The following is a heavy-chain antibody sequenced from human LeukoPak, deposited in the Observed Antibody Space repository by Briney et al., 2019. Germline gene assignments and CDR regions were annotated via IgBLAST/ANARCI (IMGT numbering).Heavy chain of an antibody. J-gene: IGHJ4*02. Sequence: GSLRLSCAASGFTFSSHGMDWVRQPPGKGLEWIGEINHSGSTNYNPSLKSRVTISVDTSKNQFSLKLSSVTAADTAVYYCARGYRRVRGIDYWGQGTLVTVSS. D-gene: IGHD3-10*01. CDR2: INHSGST. V-gene: IGHV4-34*01. CDR1: GFTFSSHG. CDR3: ARGYRRVRGIDY.